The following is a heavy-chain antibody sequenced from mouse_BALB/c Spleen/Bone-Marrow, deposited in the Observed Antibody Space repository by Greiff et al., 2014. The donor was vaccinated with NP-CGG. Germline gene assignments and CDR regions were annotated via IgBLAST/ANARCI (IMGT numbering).Heavy chain of an antibody. CDR2: IDPYSGGT. CDR3: SRGVLAYFDY. CDR1: GYAFTNYK. Sequence: VQLQQSGPELVKPGASVKGSCKASGYAFTNYKMNWVKQSHGKSLEWIGYIDPYSGGTNYNQKFRGKATLTVDKSSSTAYMHLNSLTSEDSAVYYCSRGVLAYFDYWGQGTTLTVSS. V-gene: IGHV1S135*01. J-gene: IGHJ2*01. D-gene: IGHD2-14*01.